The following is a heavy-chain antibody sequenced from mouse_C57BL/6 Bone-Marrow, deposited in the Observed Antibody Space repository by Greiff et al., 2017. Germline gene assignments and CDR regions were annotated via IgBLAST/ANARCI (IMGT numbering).Heavy chain of an antibody. CDR3: ARELGYFDY. CDR2: IDPSDSYT. V-gene: IGHV1-50*01. J-gene: IGHJ2*01. D-gene: IGHD4-1*01. CDR1: GYTFTSYW. Sequence: VQLQQPGAELVKPGASVKLSCKASGYTFTSYWMQWVKQRPGQGLEWIGEIDPSDSYTNYNQKFKGKATLTVDTSSSTAYMQLSSLTSEDSAVYYCARELGYFDYWGQGTTLTVSS.